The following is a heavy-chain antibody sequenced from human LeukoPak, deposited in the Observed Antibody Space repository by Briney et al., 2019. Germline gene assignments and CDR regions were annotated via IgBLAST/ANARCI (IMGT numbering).Heavy chain of an antibody. J-gene: IGHJ4*02. V-gene: IGHV3-7*01. CDR2: IKQDGSEK. CDR3: ARDHVTPGLLFDY. CDR1: GFTFSSYW. Sequence: GGSLRLSCAASGFTFSSYWMSWVRQAPGKGLEWVANIKQDGSEKYYVDSVKGRFTISRDNAKNSLYLQMNSLRAEDTAVYYCARDHVTPGLLFDYWGQGTLVTVSS. D-gene: IGHD2/OR15-2a*01.